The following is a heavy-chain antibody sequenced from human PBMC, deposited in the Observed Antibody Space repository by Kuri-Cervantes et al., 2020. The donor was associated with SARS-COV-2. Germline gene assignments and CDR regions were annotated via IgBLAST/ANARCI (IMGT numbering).Heavy chain of an antibody. CDR3: ARDGGATAGTYYYYGMDV. CDR2: ISGSGGST. J-gene: IGHJ6*02. V-gene: IGHV3-23*01. Sequence: GESLKISCAASGFTFSSYAMSWVRQAPGKGLEWVSAISGSGGSTYYADSVKGRFTISRDNSKNTLYLQMNSLRAEDTAVYYCARDGGATAGTYYYYGMDVWSQGPTVTVSS. D-gene: IGHD6-13*01. CDR1: GFTFSSYA.